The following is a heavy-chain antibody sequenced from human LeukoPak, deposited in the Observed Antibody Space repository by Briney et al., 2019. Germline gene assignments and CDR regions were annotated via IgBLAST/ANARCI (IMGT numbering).Heavy chain of an antibody. D-gene: IGHD3-22*01. CDR3: ARASMIVAGRPGYYYYYMDV. J-gene: IGHJ6*03. CDR1: GGSISSSSYY. V-gene: IGHV4-61*02. CDR2: IYTSGST. Sequence: SETLSLTCTVSGGSISSSSYYWSWIRQPAGKGLEWIGRIYTSGSTNYNPSLKSRVTISVDTSKNQFSLKLSSVTAADTAVYYCARASMIVAGRPGYYYYYMDVWGKGTTVTVSS.